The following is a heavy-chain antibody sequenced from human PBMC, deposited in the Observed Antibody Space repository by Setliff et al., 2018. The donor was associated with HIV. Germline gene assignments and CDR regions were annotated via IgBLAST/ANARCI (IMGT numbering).Heavy chain of an antibody. CDR3: TRVGTYGVGGWFDP. CDR1: GGSISDNY. CDR2: INHRGTT. V-gene: IGHV4-59*01. D-gene: IGHD3-16*01. Sequence: SETLSLTCTVSGGSISDNYWSWLRQSPGKGLEWLGYINHRGTTEYNPSLRSRVTISVDTSKNQFSLKLNSVTAADTAVYYCTRVGTYGVGGWFDPWGQGTLVTVSS. J-gene: IGHJ5*02.